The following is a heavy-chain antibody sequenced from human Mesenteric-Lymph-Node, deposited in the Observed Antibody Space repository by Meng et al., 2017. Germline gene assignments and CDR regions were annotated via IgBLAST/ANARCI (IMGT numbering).Heavy chain of an antibody. CDR3: ARDLEQLVPFDY. Sequence: GSLRLSCTVSGGSISSYYWSWIRQPAGKGLEWIGRIYTSGSTNYNPSLKSRVTISADTSKNQFSLKLSSVTAADTAVYYCARDLEQLVPFDYWGQGTLVTVSS. CDR2: IYTSGST. J-gene: IGHJ4*02. D-gene: IGHD6-6*01. V-gene: IGHV4-4*07. CDR1: GGSISSYY.